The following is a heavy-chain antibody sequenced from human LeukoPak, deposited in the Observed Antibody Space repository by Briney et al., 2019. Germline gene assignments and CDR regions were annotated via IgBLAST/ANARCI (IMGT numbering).Heavy chain of an antibody. Sequence: GGSLRLSCAASGFTFSNYWMTWVRQAPGKGLEWVANIKQDGSEKYYADSVKGRFTISRDNSKNTLYLQMNSLRAEDTAVYYCAKGPGYCRGGNCYYFDYWGQGTLVTVSS. V-gene: IGHV3-7*02. CDR1: GFTFSNYW. CDR2: IKQDGSEK. J-gene: IGHJ4*02. CDR3: AKGPGYCRGGNCYYFDY. D-gene: IGHD2-15*01.